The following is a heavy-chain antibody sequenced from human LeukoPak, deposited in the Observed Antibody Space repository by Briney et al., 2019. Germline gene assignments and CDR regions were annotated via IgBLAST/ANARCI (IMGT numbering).Heavy chain of an antibody. V-gene: IGHV4-59*01. CDR3: AREYCSGGSCYVDY. Sequence: PSETLSLTCTVSGGSISSYYWSWIRQPPGKGLEWLGYIYYSGSTNYNPSLKSRVTISVDTSKNQFSLKLSSVTAADTAVYYCAREYCSGGSCYVDYWGQGTLVTVSS. CDR1: GGSISSYY. J-gene: IGHJ4*02. D-gene: IGHD2-15*01. CDR2: IYYSGST.